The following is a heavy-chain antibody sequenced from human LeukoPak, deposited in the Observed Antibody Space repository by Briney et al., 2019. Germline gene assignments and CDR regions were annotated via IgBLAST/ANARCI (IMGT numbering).Heavy chain of an antibody. CDR3: ARGPLHVVVPAATWFDP. Sequence: PGGSLRLSCAASGFTFRSYAMSWVRQAPGKGLEWVASISGSGDITYYADSVRGRFTVSRDKSINTLYLQMNSLRAEDTAVYYCARGPLHVVVPAATWFDPWGQGILVTVSS. CDR1: GFTFRSYA. V-gene: IGHV3-23*01. D-gene: IGHD2-2*01. CDR2: ISGSGDIT. J-gene: IGHJ5*02.